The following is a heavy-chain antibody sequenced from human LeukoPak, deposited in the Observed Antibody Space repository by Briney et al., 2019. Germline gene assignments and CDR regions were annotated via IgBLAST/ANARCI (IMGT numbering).Heavy chain of an antibody. J-gene: IGHJ3*02. CDR1: GGSISSGGYS. V-gene: IGHV4-30-2*01. D-gene: IGHD3-16*01. CDR2: IYHSGST. CDR3: AERLGYDAFDN. Sequence: PSETLSLTCAVSGGSISSGGYSWSWIRQPPGKGLEWIGYIYHSGSTYYNPSLKSRVTVSVDRSKNQFSLNLSSMTAADTAVYYCAERLGYDAFDNWGQGTMVTVSS.